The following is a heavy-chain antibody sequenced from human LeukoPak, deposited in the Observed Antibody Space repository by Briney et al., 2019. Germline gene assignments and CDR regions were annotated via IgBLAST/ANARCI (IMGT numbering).Heavy chain of an antibody. V-gene: IGHV3-74*01. CDR2: INSDGSST. J-gene: IGHJ4*02. CDR1: GFTFSSYW. D-gene: IGHD5-12*01. CDR3: ARVGQAGYVGYPLDY. Sequence: GGSLRLSCAASGFTFSSYWMHWVRQAPGKGLMWVSRINSDGSSTSYADSVKGRFTISRDNAKNSLYLQMNSLRAEDTAVFYCARVGQAGYVGYPLDYRGQGTLVTVSS.